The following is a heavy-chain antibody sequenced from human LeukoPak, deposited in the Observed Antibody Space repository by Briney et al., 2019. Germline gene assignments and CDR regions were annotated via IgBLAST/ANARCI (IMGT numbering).Heavy chain of an antibody. CDR2: IYHSGST. D-gene: IGHD3-9*01. CDR1: GGSISSGGYS. CDR3: ARGPYYDILTGYYHDAFDI. J-gene: IGHJ3*02. V-gene: IGHV4-30-2*01. Sequence: SETLSLTCAVSGGSISSGGYSWSRIRQPPGKGLEWIGYIYHSGSTYYNPSLKSRVTISVDRSKNQFSLKLSSVTAADTAVYYCARGPYYDILTGYYHDAFDIWGQGTMVTVSS.